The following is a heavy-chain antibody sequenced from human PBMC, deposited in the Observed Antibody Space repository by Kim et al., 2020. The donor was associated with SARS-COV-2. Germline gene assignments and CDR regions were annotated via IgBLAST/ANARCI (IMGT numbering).Heavy chain of an antibody. Sequence: TTDYAAPVKGRFTISRDDSKNTLYLQMNSLKTEDTAVYYCTTAWLPRFDYWGQGTLVTVSS. CDR3: TTAWLPRFDY. D-gene: IGHD5-12*01. V-gene: IGHV3-15*01. CDR2: TT. J-gene: IGHJ4*02.